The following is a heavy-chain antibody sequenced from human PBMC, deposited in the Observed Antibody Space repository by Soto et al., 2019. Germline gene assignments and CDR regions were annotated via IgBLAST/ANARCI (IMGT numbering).Heavy chain of an antibody. D-gene: IGHD1-1*01. Sequence: GGSLRLSCAASGFTFSGYYMSWIRQAPGKGLEWVSYIGHTGTTIYYADSVKGRFTISRDNAKNSLYLQMNSLRAEDTAVYYCARADRTRTAVLHYWGQGTLVTVSS. CDR2: IGHTGTTI. J-gene: IGHJ4*03. CDR1: GFTFSGYY. V-gene: IGHV3-11*01. CDR3: ARADRTRTAVLHY.